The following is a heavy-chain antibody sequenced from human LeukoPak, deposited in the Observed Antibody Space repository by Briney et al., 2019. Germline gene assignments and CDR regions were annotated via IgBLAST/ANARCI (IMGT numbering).Heavy chain of an antibody. J-gene: IGHJ4*02. V-gene: IGHV1-69*13. D-gene: IGHD6-13*01. CDR1: GGTFSSYA. CDR3: ARVTGSSWLQKN. Sequence: SVKVSCKASGGTFSSYAISWVRQAPGQGLEWMGGIIPIFGTANYAQKFQGRVTITADESTSTAYMELSSLRSEDTAVCYCARVTGSSWLQKNWGQGTLVTVSS. CDR2: IIPIFGTA.